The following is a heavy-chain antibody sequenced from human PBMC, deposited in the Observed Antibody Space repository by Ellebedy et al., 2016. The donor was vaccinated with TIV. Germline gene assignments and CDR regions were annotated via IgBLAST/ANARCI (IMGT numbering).Heavy chain of an antibody. J-gene: IGHJ3*02. Sequence: SVKGRFSISRDDAKKSLYLQMDSLTPDDTAVYFCARTMLGDHDAFDIWGQGTIVTVSS. D-gene: IGHD3-16*01. CDR3: ARTMLGDHDAFDI. V-gene: IGHV3-21*01.